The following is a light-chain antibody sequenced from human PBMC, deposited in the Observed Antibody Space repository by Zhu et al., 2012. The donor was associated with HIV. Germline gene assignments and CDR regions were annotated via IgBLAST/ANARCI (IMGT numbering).Light chain of an antibody. CDR2: DAS. J-gene: IGKJ4*01. CDR1: QSVSSY. Sequence: EIVLTQSPATLSLSPGERATLSCRASQSVSSYLAWYQQKPGQPPRLLIYDASNRATGIPARFSGSGFGTDFTLTISSLEPEDFAVYYCQQRSNWPFTFGGGTKVEIK. V-gene: IGKV3-11*01. CDR3: QQRSNWPFT.